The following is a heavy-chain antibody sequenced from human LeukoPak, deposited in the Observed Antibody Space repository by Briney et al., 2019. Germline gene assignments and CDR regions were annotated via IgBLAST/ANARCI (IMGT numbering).Heavy chain of an antibody. CDR3: ARDPYASGVDY. Sequence: SETLSLTCAVYGGSFSGYYWSWIRQPPGKGLEWIGYISDSGSTNYNPSLKSRVTISVDTSKNQFSLRLTSVTAADTAVYYCARDPYASGVDYWGQGTLVTVSS. V-gene: IGHV4-59*01. J-gene: IGHJ4*02. D-gene: IGHD3-10*01. CDR2: ISDSGST. CDR1: GGSFSGYY.